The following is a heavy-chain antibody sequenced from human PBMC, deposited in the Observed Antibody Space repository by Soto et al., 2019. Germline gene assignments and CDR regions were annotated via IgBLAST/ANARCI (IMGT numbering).Heavy chain of an antibody. Sequence: DVQLVESGGGLIQPGESLRLSCAAFGLTISGKKYVAWVRQAPGKGLEWVSALYDVDGSFYADSVKGRLTTSSDSSKTPVYLQMNDLRPDDTAVYYCATWHEREHAYVVWGQGTTVTVSS. J-gene: IGHJ3*01. CDR1: GLTISGKKY. V-gene: IGHV3-53*01. D-gene: IGHD1-1*01. CDR3: ATWHEREHAYVV. CDR2: LYDVDGS.